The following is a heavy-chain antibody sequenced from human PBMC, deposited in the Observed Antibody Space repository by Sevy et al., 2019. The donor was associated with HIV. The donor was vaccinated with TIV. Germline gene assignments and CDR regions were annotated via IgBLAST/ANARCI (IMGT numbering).Heavy chain of an antibody. J-gene: IGHJ6*03. CDR3: ARTGRDGYNPHYYYYYYMDV. D-gene: IGHD5-12*01. CDR2: IYSGGST. CDR1: GFTVSSNY. Sequence: GGSLRLSCAASGFTVSSNYMSWVRQAPGKGLEWASVIYSGGSTYYADSVKGRFTIPRDNSKNTLYLQMNSLRAEDTAVYYCARTGRDGYNPHYYYYYYMDVWGKGTTVTVSS. V-gene: IGHV3-53*01.